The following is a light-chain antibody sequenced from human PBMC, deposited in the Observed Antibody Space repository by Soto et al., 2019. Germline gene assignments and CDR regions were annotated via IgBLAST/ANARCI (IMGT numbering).Light chain of an antibody. Sequence: ENVFSPFPHTLSFSPGERATLSCRASQSVSSYLAWYQQKPGQAPRLLIYDASNRATGIPARFSGSGSGTDFTLTISSLEPEDFAVYYCQQYGSSGTFGQGTKVDIK. CDR3: QQYGSSGT. V-gene: IGKV3-11*01. CDR2: DAS. CDR1: QSVSSY. J-gene: IGKJ1*01.